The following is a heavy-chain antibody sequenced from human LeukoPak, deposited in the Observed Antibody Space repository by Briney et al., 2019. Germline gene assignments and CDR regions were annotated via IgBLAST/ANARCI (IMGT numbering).Heavy chain of an antibody. Sequence: PGGSLRLSCAASGFTFSSYSMNWVRQAPGKGLEWVSSFSSSSSYIYYADSVKGRFTISRDNAKNSLYLQMNSLRAEDTAVYYCARDHGDYGFYYYGMVVWGQGTTVTVSS. J-gene: IGHJ6*02. CDR3: ARDHGDYGFYYYGMVV. CDR2: FSSSSSYI. D-gene: IGHD4-17*01. CDR1: GFTFSSYS. V-gene: IGHV3-21*01.